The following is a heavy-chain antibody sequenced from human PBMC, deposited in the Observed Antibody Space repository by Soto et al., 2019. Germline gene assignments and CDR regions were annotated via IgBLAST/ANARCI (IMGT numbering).Heavy chain of an antibody. CDR2: INNVGRT. Sequence: LQESGPGLVKPSETLSLTCTVSGDPSSSYYWGWIRQPPGKGLHWIAYINNVGRTNYNPSLEGRVTISLDTSKNHLSLSLTSVTAADTAVYYCARSFCRDAIRCNWFDPWGQGTLVTVSS. CDR1: GDPSSSYY. D-gene: IGHD2-8*01. CDR3: ARSFCRDAIRCNWFDP. J-gene: IGHJ5*02. V-gene: IGHV4-59*01.